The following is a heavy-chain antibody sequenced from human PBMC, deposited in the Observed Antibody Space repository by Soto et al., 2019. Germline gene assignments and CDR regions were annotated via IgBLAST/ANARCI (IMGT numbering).Heavy chain of an antibody. CDR1: GGSISSYY. J-gene: IGHJ4*02. CDR3: AREHLLYDILTGYHRGYYFDY. D-gene: IGHD3-9*01. CDR2: IYYSGST. V-gene: IGHV4-59*01. Sequence: SETLSLTCTVSGGSISSYYWSWIRQPPGKGLEWFGYIYYSGSTNYNPSLKSRVTISVDTSKNQFSLKLSSVTAADTAVYYCAREHLLYDILTGYHRGYYFDYWGQGTLVTVSS.